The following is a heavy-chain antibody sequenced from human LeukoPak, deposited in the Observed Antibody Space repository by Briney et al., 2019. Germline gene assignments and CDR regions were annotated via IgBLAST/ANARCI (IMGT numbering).Heavy chain of an antibody. Sequence: LPGGSLRLSCETAGSTFSSYVMHWVRRTPGKGLVWVSRISHDGIISYADSVKGRFTISRDNAKNTLTLQMNSLRVEDTAVYFCARDWVYKIDYWGRGTLVTVSS. D-gene: IGHD5-24*01. CDR2: ISHDGII. CDR3: ARDWVYKIDY. J-gene: IGHJ4*02. CDR1: GSTFSSYV. V-gene: IGHV3-74*01.